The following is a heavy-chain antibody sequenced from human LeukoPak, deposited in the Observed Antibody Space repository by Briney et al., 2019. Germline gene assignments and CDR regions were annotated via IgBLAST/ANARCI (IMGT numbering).Heavy chain of an antibody. V-gene: IGHV3-23*01. D-gene: IGHD3-10*01. CDR1: GFTFDDYG. CDR2: ISGSGGST. Sequence: GGSLRLSCAASGFTFDDYGMSWVRQAPGKGLEWVSAISGSGGSTYYADSVKGRFTISRDNSKNTLYLQMNSLRAEDTAVYYCAKRMVRGVIDYWGQGTLVTVSS. CDR3: AKRMVRGVIDY. J-gene: IGHJ4*02.